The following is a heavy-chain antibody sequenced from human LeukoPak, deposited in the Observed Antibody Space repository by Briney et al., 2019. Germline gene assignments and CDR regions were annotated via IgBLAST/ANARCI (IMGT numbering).Heavy chain of an antibody. CDR3: SSLSDY. V-gene: IGHV3-74*03. CDR2: INNDGSRT. CDR1: GFTYSSHS. J-gene: IGHJ4*02. Sequence: PGGSLRLSCAASGFTYSSHSMHWVRQAPGKGLVWVSHINNDGSRTTYADSVKGRFTISRDNAKNTLYLQINSLRAEDTAVYYCSSLSDYWGQGTLVTVSS.